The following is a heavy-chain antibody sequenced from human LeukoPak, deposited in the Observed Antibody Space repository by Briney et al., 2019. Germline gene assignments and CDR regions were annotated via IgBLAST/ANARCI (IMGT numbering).Heavy chain of an antibody. J-gene: IGHJ4*02. CDR3: ARHPYYYDSSGYSFDY. Sequence: SQTLSLTXTVSGGSISSGSYYWSWIWQPAGKGLQWIGRIYTSGSTNYNPSLKSRVTISVDTSKNQFSLKLSSMTAADTAVYYCARHPYYYDSSGYSFDYWGQGTLVTVSS. CDR1: GGSISSGSYY. D-gene: IGHD3-22*01. CDR2: IYTSGST. V-gene: IGHV4-61*02.